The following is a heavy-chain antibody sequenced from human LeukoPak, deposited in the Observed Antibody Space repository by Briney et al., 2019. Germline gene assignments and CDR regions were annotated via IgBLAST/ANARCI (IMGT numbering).Heavy chain of an antibody. V-gene: IGHV4-59*08. Sequence: PSETLSLTCAVYGGSFSGYYWSWIRQPPGKGLEWIAYIYYSGSTNYNPSLKSRVTISVDTSKNQFSLKLSSVTAADTAVYYCARLQDYYDSSGYRGSSWFDPWGQGTLVTVSS. D-gene: IGHD3-22*01. CDR3: ARLQDYYDSSGYRGSSWFDP. CDR1: GGSFSGYY. CDR2: IYYSGST. J-gene: IGHJ5*02.